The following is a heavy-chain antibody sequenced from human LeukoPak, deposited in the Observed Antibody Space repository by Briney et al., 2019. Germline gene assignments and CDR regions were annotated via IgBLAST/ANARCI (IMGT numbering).Heavy chain of an antibody. CDR2: INHSGST. CDR3: ARSTPYSYNHPPYAY. D-gene: IGHD1-14*01. V-gene: IGHV4-34*01. J-gene: IGHJ4*02. CDR1: GGSFSGYY. Sequence: PSETLSLTCAVYGGSFSGYYWSWIRQPPGKGLEWIGEINHSGSTNYNPSLKSRVTLSVDTSKNQFSLKLSSVTAADTAVYYCARSTPYSYNHPPYAYWGQKTLVPVPS.